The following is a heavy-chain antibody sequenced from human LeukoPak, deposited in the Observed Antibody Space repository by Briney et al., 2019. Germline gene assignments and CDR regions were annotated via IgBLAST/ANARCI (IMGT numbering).Heavy chain of an antibody. Sequence: GGSLRLSCAASGFTVSSNYMSWVRQAPGKGLEWVSVIYSGGSTYYADSVKGQFTISRHNSKNTLYLQMNSLRAEDTAVYYCARGTYQPGGMDVWGQGTTVTVSS. J-gene: IGHJ6*02. CDR3: ARGTYQPGGMDV. D-gene: IGHD1-14*01. V-gene: IGHV3-53*04. CDR1: GFTVSSNY. CDR2: IYSGGST.